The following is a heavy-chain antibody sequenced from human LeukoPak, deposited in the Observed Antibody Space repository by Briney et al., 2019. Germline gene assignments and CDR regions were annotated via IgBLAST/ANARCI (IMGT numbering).Heavy chain of an antibody. Sequence: SQTLSLTCTVSGGSISSGGYYWSWIRQRPGKGLEWIGHIYYSGSTYYNPSLKSRVTISVDTSKNQFSLKLSSVTAADTAVYYCARVFGYRTSWRHFDNWGQGTLVTVSS. CDR2: IYYSGST. V-gene: IGHV4-31*03. CDR3: ARVFGYRTSWRHFDN. J-gene: IGHJ4*02. D-gene: IGHD6-13*01. CDR1: GGSISSGGYY.